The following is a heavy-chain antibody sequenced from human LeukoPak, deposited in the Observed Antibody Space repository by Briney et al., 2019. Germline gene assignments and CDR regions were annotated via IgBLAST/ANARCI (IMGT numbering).Heavy chain of an antibody. V-gene: IGHV4-59*08. Sequence: SETLSLTCTVSGGSISSYYWSWIRQPPGKGLEWIGYIYYSGSTNYNPSPKSRVTISVDTSKNQFSLKLSSVTAADTAVYYCAGLGYSYGYNYFDYWGQGTLVTVSS. CDR2: IYYSGST. CDR1: GGSISSYY. J-gene: IGHJ4*02. CDR3: AGLGYSYGYNYFDY. D-gene: IGHD5-18*01.